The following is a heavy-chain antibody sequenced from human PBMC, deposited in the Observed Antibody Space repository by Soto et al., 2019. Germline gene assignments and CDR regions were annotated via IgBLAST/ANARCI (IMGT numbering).Heavy chain of an antibody. J-gene: IGHJ6*01. CDR3: AKTSGTGIEA. CDR2: ISGSGGST. CDR1: GVTCSTCA. D-gene: IGHD1-1*01. V-gene: IGHV3-23*01. Sequence: PVGSLRLSCASSGVTCSTCAISLFLQAPGKGLEWVSSISGSGGSTHYADSVKGRFTISRDNSKNTVYLQMNSLRDEDTAVYYCAKTSGTGIEARGQGNTAHVSS.